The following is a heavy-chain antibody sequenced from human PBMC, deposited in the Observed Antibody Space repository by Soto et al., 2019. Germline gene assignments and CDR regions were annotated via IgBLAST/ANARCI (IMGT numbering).Heavy chain of an antibody. J-gene: IGHJ5*02. V-gene: IGHV4-39*02. CDR1: GGSINDFAYY. CDR3: ARRERYYGSPGWFDP. D-gene: IGHD3-16*01. CDR2: VYHNENT. Sequence: QLHLQESGPGLVRPSETLSLTCTVSGGSINDFAYYWGWIRQPPGKGLEWIGTVYHNENTYYNPSLKSRVTISVDTAKNHSSLSLRSVTAADTAIYFCARRERYYGSPGWFDPWGQGALVTVSS.